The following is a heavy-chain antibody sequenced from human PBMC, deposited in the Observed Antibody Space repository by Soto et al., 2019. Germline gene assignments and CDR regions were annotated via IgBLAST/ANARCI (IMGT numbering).Heavy chain of an antibody. V-gene: IGHV3-23*01. CDR2: ISGSGGST. J-gene: IGHJ5*02. CDR1: GFTFISYA. Sequence: PGGSLRLSCAASGFTFISYAMSWVRQAPGKGLEWVSAISGSGGSTYYADSVKGRVTISIDNSKNTLYLQMNSLRAEDTAVYYCAKTLSSRGWFDPWGQGTQVTVSS. CDR3: AKTLSSRGWFDP. D-gene: IGHD1-26*01.